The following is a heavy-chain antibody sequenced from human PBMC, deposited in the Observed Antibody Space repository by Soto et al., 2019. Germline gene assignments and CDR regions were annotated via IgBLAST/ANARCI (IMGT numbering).Heavy chain of an antibody. D-gene: IGHD3-3*01. J-gene: IGHJ5*02. V-gene: IGHV4-59*01. Sequence: QVQLQESGPGLVKPSETLSLTCTVSGGSISSYYWSWIRQPPGKGLEWIGYIYYSGSTNYNPTLKSRFTIAVDTSKNQFSLKLSSVTAADTAVYYCARDRTYDFWSGYYGNWFDPWGQGTLVTVSS. CDR2: IYYSGST. CDR1: GGSISSYY. CDR3: ARDRTYDFWSGYYGNWFDP.